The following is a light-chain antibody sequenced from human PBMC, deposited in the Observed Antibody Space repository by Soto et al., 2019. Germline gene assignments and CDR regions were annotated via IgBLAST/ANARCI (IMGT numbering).Light chain of an antibody. V-gene: IGLV2-14*01. Sequence: QSALAQPASVSGSPGQSITISCTGTSSDIDDYKYVSWYQQHPGKAPKLIIYEVSDRPSGVSNRFSGSKSGNTASLTISGLQAEDEADYYCSSYAGSNCLFGGGTKVTVL. J-gene: IGLJ2*01. CDR1: SSDIDDYKY. CDR2: EVS. CDR3: SSYAGSNCL.